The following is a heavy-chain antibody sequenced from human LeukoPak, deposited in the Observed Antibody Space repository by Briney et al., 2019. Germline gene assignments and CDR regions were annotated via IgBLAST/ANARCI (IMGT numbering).Heavy chain of an antibody. CDR2: ISSWSSII. CDR1: GFTFSAYS. V-gene: IGHV3-48*04. Sequence: PGGSLRLSCAASGFTFSAYSMNWVRQAPGKGLEWVSHISSWSSIIYYADSVKGRFTISRDNAKNSLYLQMNNLRAEDTAVYYCARTEGTWYFDLWGRGTLVTVSS. J-gene: IGHJ2*01. D-gene: IGHD3-10*01. CDR3: ARTEGTWYFDL.